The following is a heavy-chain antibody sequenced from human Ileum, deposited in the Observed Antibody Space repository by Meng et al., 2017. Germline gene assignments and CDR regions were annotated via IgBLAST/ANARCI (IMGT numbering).Heavy chain of an antibody. D-gene: IGHD1-26*01. CDR1: GFSFSDYL. Sequence: LVKCGGVLVQPTEDLRPSSTTSGFSFSDYLVHWVSQAPGKGLVWVSRIKPDGTSGFYADSVRGRFTISRDNTGNTLYLQLNSLRDEDTAVYYCARGVSDRYGYFDLWGRGTLVTVSS. V-gene: IGHV3-74*01. CDR2: IKPDGTSG. CDR3: ARGVSDRYGYFDL. J-gene: IGHJ2*01.